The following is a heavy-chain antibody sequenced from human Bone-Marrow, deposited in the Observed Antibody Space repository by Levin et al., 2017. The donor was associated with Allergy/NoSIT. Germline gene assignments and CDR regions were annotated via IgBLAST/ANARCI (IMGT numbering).Heavy chain of an antibody. CDR3: AKDQRGGYCTDGTCYLAMDV. CDR1: GLTLSSYG. V-gene: IGHV3-30*18. Sequence: HPGGSLRLSCVASGLTLSSYGMHWVRQAPGKGLEWVAVSSHDGTSNHYADSVKGRFTISRDNSKKTLYLEMNSLRHEDTAIYYCAKDQRGGYCTDGTCYLAMDVWGQGITVTVSS. D-gene: IGHD2-8*01. CDR2: SSHDGTSN. J-gene: IGHJ6*02.